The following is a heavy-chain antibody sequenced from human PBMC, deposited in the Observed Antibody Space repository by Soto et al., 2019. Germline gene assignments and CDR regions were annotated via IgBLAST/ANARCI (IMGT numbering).Heavy chain of an antibody. Sequence: EVRLVESGGGLVQPGGSLRLSCGASGFTLSDYWMHWVRQDPGKGLVWVSRIHRDGSTTNYADSVKGRFTISRDDAKITLDLQMSGLRAEDTAVYYCARGSNGHYSKDVWGQGTTVTVS. V-gene: IGHV3-74*01. CDR3: ARGSNGHYSKDV. D-gene: IGHD2-2*01. CDR2: IHRDGSTT. J-gene: IGHJ6*02. CDR1: GFTLSDYW.